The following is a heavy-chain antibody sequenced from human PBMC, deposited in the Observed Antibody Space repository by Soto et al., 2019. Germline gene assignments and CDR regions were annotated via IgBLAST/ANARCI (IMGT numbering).Heavy chain of an antibody. J-gene: IGHJ5*02. D-gene: IGHD3-22*01. V-gene: IGHV1-18*01. Sequence: ASVKVSCKASGYTFTSDGISWVRQAPRQGLEGMGRISAYNGNTNYAQKLQGRVTMTTDTSTSTAYMELRSLRSDDTAVYYCARIASGYYYDSSGYYGLNWFDPWGQGTLVTVSS. CDR2: ISAYNGNT. CDR3: ARIASGYYYDSSGYYGLNWFDP. CDR1: GYTFTSDG.